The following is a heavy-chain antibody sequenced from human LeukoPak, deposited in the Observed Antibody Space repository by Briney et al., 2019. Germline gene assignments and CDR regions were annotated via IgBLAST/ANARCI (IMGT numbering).Heavy chain of an antibody. CDR3: ARDCSSTSCYWDY. V-gene: IGHV3-11*06. Sequence: GGSLRLSCAASRFTFSDYYMSWIRQAPGKGLEXXSYISSSSSYTNYADSVKGRFTISRDNARNSLYLQMNGLRAEDTAVYFCARDCSSTSCYWDYWGQGTLVTVSS. CDR2: ISSSSSYT. CDR1: RFTFSDYY. D-gene: IGHD2-2*01. J-gene: IGHJ4*02.